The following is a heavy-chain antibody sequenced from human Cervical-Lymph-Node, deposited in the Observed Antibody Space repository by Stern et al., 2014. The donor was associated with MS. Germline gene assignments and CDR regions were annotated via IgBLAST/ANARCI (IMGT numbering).Heavy chain of an antibody. Sequence: QVQLQESGPGLVKPSQTMSLTCTVSGASISGGGSFWSWVRQSAGNGLEWLGRIYTSGGPDSNPSHKSRFPKSVASSKNHFSLRVPFVTAADTAVYYCVRDAAAGSSIRDYYSGMDVWGQGTTVTVSS. V-gene: IGHV4-61*02. D-gene: IGHD6-19*01. CDR3: VRDAAAGSSIRDYYSGMDV. J-gene: IGHJ6*02. CDR1: GASISGGGSF. CDR2: IYTSGGP.